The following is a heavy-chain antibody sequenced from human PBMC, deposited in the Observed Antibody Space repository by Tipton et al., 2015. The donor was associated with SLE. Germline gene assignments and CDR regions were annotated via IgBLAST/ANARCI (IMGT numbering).Heavy chain of an antibody. J-gene: IGHJ4*02. D-gene: IGHD2-15*01. CDR3: AKGDITSRSLDS. Sequence: TLSLTCTVSRGSIGSSSYYWGWIRQSPGMRLEWVGSIRYSGSTYYNPSLKSRVTISLDTSKNQFSLKLSSVTAADTATYYCAKGDITSRSLDSWGQGTLVTVSS. V-gene: IGHV4-39*07. CDR1: RGSIGSSSYY. CDR2: IRYSGST.